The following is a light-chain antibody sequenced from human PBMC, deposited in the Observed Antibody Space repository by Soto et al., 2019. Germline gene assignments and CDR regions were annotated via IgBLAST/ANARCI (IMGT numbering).Light chain of an antibody. CDR3: SSYTSSSTYV. J-gene: IGLJ1*01. Sequence: QSVLTQPASVSGSPGQSITISCTGTSNDVGGYNYVSWYQQHPGKDPKLMIYDVSNRPPGVSTRFSGSKSGNTASLTISGLQAEDEDDYYCSSYTSSSTYVFGTGTKVXVL. CDR2: DVS. CDR1: SNDVGGYNY. V-gene: IGLV2-14*01.